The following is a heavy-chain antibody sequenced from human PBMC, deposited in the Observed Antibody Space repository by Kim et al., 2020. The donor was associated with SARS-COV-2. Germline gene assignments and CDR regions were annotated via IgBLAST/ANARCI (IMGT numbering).Heavy chain of an antibody. D-gene: IGHD2-15*01. V-gene: IGHV1-18*01. Sequence: ASVKVSCKASGYTFTSYGISWVRQAPGQGLEWMGWISAYNGNTNYAQKLQGRVTMTTDTSTSTAYMELRSLRSDDTAVYYCARARGGGFRYCSGGSCYSFDYWGQGTLVTVSS. CDR3: ARARGGGFRYCSGGSCYSFDY. CDR1: GYTFTSYG. J-gene: IGHJ4*02. CDR2: ISAYNGNT.